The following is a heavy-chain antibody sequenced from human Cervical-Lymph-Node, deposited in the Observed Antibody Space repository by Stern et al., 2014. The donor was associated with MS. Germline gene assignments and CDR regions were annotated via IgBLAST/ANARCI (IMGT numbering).Heavy chain of an antibody. J-gene: IGHJ4*02. V-gene: IGHV1-8*01. D-gene: IGHD3-22*01. Sequence: VQLVESGAEVKQPGASVKVSCKASGYTFTTFDITWVRQATGQGLEWMGWMNPKSGDTGYAQKFQGRVTMTRNTSRSTAYMELSSLRSEDTAVYYCARGRIQYYDSSGYYAWFDYWGQGNLVTVSS. CDR3: ARGRIQYYDSSGYYAWFDY. CDR2: MNPKSGDT. CDR1: GYTFTTFD.